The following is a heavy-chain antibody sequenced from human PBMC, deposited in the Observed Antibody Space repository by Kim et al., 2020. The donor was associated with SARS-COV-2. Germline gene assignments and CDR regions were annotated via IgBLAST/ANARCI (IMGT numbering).Heavy chain of an antibody. D-gene: IGHD3-22*01. CDR1: GYTFTSYG. CDR3: ARDYYDSSGEYYYYGMDV. Sequence: ASVKVSCKASGYTFTSYGISWVRQAPGQGLEWMGWISAYNGNTNYAQKLQGRVTMTTDTSTSTAYMELRSLRSDDTAVYYCARDYYDSSGEYYYYGMDVCGQGTTVTVSS. V-gene: IGHV1-18*01. CDR2: ISAYNGNT. J-gene: IGHJ6*02.